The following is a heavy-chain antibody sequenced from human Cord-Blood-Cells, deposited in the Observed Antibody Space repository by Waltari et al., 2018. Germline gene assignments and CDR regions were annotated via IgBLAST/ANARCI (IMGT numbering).Heavy chain of an antibody. CDR1: GYTFTSYA. CDR3: ARAEIGGYWYFDL. Sequence: QVQLVQSGAEVKKPGASVKVSCKASGYTFTSYAMHWVRQAPGQRLEWMGWINAGNGNTKYSQRCQGRVTITRDTSASTAYMELSSLRSEDTAVYYCARAEIGGYWYFDLWGRGTLVTVSS. V-gene: IGHV1-3*01. D-gene: IGHD3-16*01. CDR2: INAGNGNT. J-gene: IGHJ2*01.